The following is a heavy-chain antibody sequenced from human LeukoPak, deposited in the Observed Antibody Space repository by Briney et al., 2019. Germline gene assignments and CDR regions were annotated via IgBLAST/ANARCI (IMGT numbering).Heavy chain of an antibody. CDR1: GGSISSSSYY. CDR2: IYYSGST. J-gene: IGHJ4*02. V-gene: IGHV4-39*07. CDR3: ARDIRVDGDYFDY. Sequence: PSETLSLTCTVSGGSISSSSYYWGWIRQPPGKGLEWIGSIYYSGSTYYNPSLKSRVTISVDTSKNQFSLKLSSVTAADTAVYYCARDIRVDGDYFDYWGQGTLVTVSS. D-gene: IGHD2-8*01.